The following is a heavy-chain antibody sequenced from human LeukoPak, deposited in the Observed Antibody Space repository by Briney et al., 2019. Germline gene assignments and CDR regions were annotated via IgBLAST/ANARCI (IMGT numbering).Heavy chain of an antibody. CDR3: ARDLSGITGYTYGRGIDY. J-gene: IGHJ4*02. CDR1: GFTFSDYN. Sequence: GGSLRLSCAASGFTFSDYNMRWIRQAPGKGLEWVSSISRSGSTKYYADSVKGRFTISRDNAKTSLYLQMNSLRAEDTAVYYCARDLSGITGYTYGRGIDYWGQGTLVTVSS. D-gene: IGHD5-18*01. V-gene: IGHV3-11*04. CDR2: ISRSGSTK.